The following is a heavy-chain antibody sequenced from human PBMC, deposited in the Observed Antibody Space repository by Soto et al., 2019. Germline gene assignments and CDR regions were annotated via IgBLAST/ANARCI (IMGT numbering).Heavy chain of an antibody. V-gene: IGHV4-59*01. D-gene: IGHD6-13*01. CDR2: VSYSGST. J-gene: IGHJ4*02. Sequence: PSETLSLTSTISRGTLSTYDWSWIRQPPGKGLEWIGYVSYSGSTNYNPSLKNRVTISLDTSRNQFSLKVTSVSAADTALYYCARDRLAAAGAGLNYWGQGTLVTVSS. CDR3: ARDRLAAAGAGLNY. CDR1: RGTLSTYD.